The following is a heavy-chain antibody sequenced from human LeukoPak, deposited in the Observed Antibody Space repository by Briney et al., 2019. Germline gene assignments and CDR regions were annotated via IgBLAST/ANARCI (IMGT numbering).Heavy chain of an antibody. J-gene: IGHJ4*02. V-gene: IGHV4-38-2*02. CDR1: GYSISSGYY. CDR2: IYHSGST. CDR3: ARRGRQRGVIIKRTNYYFDY. D-gene: IGHD3-10*01. Sequence: PSETLSLTCTVSGYSISSGYYWGWIRQPPGKGLEWIGSIYHSGSTYYNPSLKSRVTISVDTSKNQFSLKLSSVTAADTAVYYCARRGRQRGVIIKRTNYYFDYWGQGTLVTVSS.